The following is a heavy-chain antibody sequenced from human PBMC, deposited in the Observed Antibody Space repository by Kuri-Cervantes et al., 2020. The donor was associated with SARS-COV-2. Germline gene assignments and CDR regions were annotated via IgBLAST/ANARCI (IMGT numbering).Heavy chain of an antibody. CDR1: GFTFSSYS. CDR2: ISSSSSTI. J-gene: IGHJ4*02. Sequence: GGSLRLSCAASGFTFSSYSMNWVRQAPGKGLEWVSYISSSSSTIYYADSVKGRFTISRDNAKNSLYLQMNSLRAEDTAVYYCARDKWPIVVVTCYFDYWGQGTLVTVSS. V-gene: IGHV3-48*01. D-gene: IGHD2-21*02. CDR3: ARDKWPIVVVTCYFDY.